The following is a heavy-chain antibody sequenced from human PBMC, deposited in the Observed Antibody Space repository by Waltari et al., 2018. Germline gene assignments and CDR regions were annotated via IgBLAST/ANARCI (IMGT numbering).Heavy chain of an antibody. Sequence: EVQLVESGGGLVQPGGSLGSSCAAFGSPFDSFWFMWDRRVPGKGLEWVANIKYDGREMYYVDSVKGRFTISRDNAKNSLYLQMNSLRTEDTALYYCAHSVTAIPGCFDPWGQGTLVTVSS. D-gene: IGHD2-21*02. CDR3: AHSVTAIPGCFDP. J-gene: IGHJ5*02. CDR1: GSPFDSFW. V-gene: IGHV3-7*01. CDR2: IKYDGREM.